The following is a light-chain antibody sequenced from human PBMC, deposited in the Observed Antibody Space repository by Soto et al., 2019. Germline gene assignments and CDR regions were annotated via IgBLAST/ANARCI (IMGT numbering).Light chain of an antibody. J-gene: IGKJ1*01. V-gene: IGKV1-5*01. CDR2: DAS. CDR1: QPISSW. CDR3: QQYENYWT. Sequence: DIQMTQSPPTLSASVGDRVTITCRASQPISSWLAWYHQKPGEAPKLLIYDASNLESGVPSRFSGSGSGTEFTLTISSLQPEDFGIYYCQQYENYWTFGQGTKVDI.